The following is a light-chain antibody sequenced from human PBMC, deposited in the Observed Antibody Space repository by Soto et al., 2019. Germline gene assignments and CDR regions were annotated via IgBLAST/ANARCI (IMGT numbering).Light chain of an antibody. J-gene: IGKJ5*01. CDR1: ESVSSS. CDR2: GAS. CDR3: QQYGSSPIT. V-gene: IGKV3-20*01. Sequence: EIVLTQSPGTLSLSPGERATLSCRASESVSSSLAWYQQKPGQAPRLLIYGASSRATGIPDRFSGSGSGTDFILTISRLEPEDFAVYYCQQYGSSPITFGQGTRLEIK.